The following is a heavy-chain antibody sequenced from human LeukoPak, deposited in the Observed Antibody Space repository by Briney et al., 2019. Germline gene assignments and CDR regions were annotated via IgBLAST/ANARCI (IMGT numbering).Heavy chain of an antibody. CDR3: ARDLYSSNDA. CDR2: IKQDGSEK. D-gene: IGHD6-13*01. V-gene: IGHV3-7*01. CDR1: GFTFSSYA. J-gene: IGHJ5*02. Sequence: GGSLRLSCAASGFTFSSYAMSWVRQAPGKGLDWVANIKQDGSEKYYVDSVKGRFTISRDNAKNSLYLQMNSLRAEDTAVYYCARDLYSSNDAWGQGTLVTVSS.